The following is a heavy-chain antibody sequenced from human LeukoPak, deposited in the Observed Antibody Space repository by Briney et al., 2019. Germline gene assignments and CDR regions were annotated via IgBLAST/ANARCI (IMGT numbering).Heavy chain of an antibody. CDR2: IYYSGST. CDR3: ARAIVVVPAAMKYFDY. CDR1: GGSISSSSYY. V-gene: IGHV4-39*01. D-gene: IGHD2-2*01. J-gene: IGHJ4*02. Sequence: SETLSLTCTVSGGSISSSSYYWGWIRQPPGKGLEWIGSIYYSGSTYYNPSLKSRVTISVDTSKNQFSLKLSSVTAADTAVYYCARAIVVVPAAMKYFDYWGQGTLVTVSS.